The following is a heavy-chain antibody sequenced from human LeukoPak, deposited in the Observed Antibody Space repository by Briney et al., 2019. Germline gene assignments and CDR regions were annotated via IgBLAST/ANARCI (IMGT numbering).Heavy chain of an antibody. Sequence: GGSLRLSCAASGFILSNYAMSWVPQAAGKGLEGVSAISKWSKCGDSTYYADSVKGRFTISRNNSKNTLCLQMKSRRVEDTAVYYCAKEKWEWAETWFDPWGEGTLVTVSS. CDR1: GFILSNYA. J-gene: IGHJ5*02. V-gene: IGHV3-23*01. CDR2: ISKWSKCGDST. CDR3: AKEKWEWAETWFDP. D-gene: IGHD1-26*01.